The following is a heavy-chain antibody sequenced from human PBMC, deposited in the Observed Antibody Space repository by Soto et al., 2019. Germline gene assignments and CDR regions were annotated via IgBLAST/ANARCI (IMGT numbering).Heavy chain of an antibody. J-gene: IGHJ4*02. D-gene: IGHD6-13*01. Sequence: GASVKVSCKASGGTFSSYAISWVRQAPGQGLEWMGIINPSGGSTSYAQKFQGRVTMTRDTSTSTVYMELSSLRSEDTAVYYCARDELIAAAGPDYWGQGTLVTVSS. CDR2: INPSGGST. CDR1: GGTFSSYA. CDR3: ARDELIAAAGPDY. V-gene: IGHV1-46*01.